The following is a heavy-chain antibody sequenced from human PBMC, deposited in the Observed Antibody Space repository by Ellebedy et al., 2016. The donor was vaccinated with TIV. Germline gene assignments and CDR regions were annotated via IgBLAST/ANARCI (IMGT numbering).Heavy chain of an antibody. CDR3: AKGRWGYDS. D-gene: IGHD3-16*01. J-gene: IGHJ4*02. V-gene: IGHV3-23*01. CDR1: GFTFSNYA. Sequence: PGGSLRLSCAASGFTFSNYAMSWVRQAPGKGLEWVSFITITSATTYYTDSVKGRFTISRDNSKNTIYLQMKSLRVEDTAVYYCAKGRWGYDSWGQGTLVTVSS. CDR2: ITITSATT.